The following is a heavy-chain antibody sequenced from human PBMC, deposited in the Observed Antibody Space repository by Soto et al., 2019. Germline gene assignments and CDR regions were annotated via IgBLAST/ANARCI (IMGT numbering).Heavy chain of an antibody. V-gene: IGHV3-23*01. CDR2: ISGSGGST. J-gene: IGHJ4*02. CDR3: ARDQAHYDFWSGYILDY. D-gene: IGHD3-3*01. Sequence: EVQLLESGGGLVQPGGSLRLSCAASGFTFSSYAMSWVRQAPGKGLEWVSAISGSGGSTYYADSVKGRFTISRDNSKNTLYLQMNSLRAEDTAVYYGARDQAHYDFWSGYILDYWGQGTLVTVSS. CDR1: GFTFSSYA.